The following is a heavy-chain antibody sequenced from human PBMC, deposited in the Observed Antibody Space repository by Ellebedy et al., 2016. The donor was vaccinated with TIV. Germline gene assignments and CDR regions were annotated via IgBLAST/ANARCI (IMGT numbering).Heavy chain of an antibody. CDR1: GFTVSSSY. CDR2: VYSGGNT. CDR3: ARTSTMTTFGASDF. J-gene: IGHJ3*01. D-gene: IGHD3-16*01. V-gene: IGHV3-53*01. Sequence: GASLKISCAASGFTVSSSYMTWVRQAPGKGLEWVSVVYSGGNTYYADSVKCRFTISSDNSKNTLYLQLNSLRAEDAALYYCARTSTMTTFGASDFWGQGTMVTVSS.